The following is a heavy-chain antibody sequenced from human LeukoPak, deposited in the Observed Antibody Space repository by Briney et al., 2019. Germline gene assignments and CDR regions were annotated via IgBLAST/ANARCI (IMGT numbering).Heavy chain of an antibody. CDR2: ISGSGGST. CDR1: GFTFSSYG. CDR3: ARGGYYADFDY. D-gene: IGHD3-22*01. Sequence: PGGSLKLSCAASGFTFSSYGMSWVRQAPGKGLEWVSAISGSGGSTYYADSVKGRFTISRDNSENTLYLQMNSLRAEDTAVYYCARGGYYADFDYWGQGTLVTVSS. V-gene: IGHV3-23*01. J-gene: IGHJ4*02.